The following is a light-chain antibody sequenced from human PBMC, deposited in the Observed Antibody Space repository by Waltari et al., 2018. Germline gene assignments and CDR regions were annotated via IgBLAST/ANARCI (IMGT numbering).Light chain of an antibody. CDR1: QNIIRY. V-gene: IGKV1-39*01. J-gene: IGKJ2*01. Sequence: DIQMTQFPSSLSVSVGDRVTITCRTSQNIIRYLNWYQQQPGNAPKLLIYTASNLQSGVPTRFSGSGSGTDFTLTINSLQPEDHATYFCQQSYNTPYTFGQGTKLEIK. CDR2: TAS. CDR3: QQSYNTPYT.